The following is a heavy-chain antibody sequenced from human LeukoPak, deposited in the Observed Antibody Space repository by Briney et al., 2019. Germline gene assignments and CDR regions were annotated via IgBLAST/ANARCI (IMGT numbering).Heavy chain of an antibody. CDR2: ISYSVTT. V-gene: IGHV4-39*02. D-gene: IGHD1-26*01. CDR3: ARHLRGATIYYDY. CDR1: GGSISSSSYY. Sequence: KTSETLSLTCTVSGGSISSSSYYWAWIRQPPGMGLEWIGSISYSVTTYYNPSLKSRVTISVDTSKNHFSLKLSSVTAADTAIYYCARHLRGATIYYDYWGQGTLVTVSS. J-gene: IGHJ4*02.